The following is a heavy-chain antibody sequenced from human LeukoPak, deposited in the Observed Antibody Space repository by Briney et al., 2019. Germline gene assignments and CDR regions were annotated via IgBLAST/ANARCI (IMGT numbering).Heavy chain of an antibody. D-gene: IGHD3-10*01. CDR1: GYSFTNYW. Sequence: KPGESLKISCRDSGYSFTNYWIGWVRQLPGKGLGWMGIIYPGDSDTRYSPSFQGQVTISADKSISTAYLQWSSLKASDTAMYYCARHLPLGYYGSGSYLDYWGQGTLVTVSS. J-gene: IGHJ4*02. CDR2: IYPGDSDT. V-gene: IGHV5-51*01. CDR3: ARHLPLGYYGSGSYLDY.